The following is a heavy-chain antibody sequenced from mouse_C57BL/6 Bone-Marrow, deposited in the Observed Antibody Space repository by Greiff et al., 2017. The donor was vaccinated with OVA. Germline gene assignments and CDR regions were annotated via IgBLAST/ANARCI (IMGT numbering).Heavy chain of an antibody. CDR2: IRSKSNNYAT. J-gene: IGHJ3*01. V-gene: IGHV10-1*01. CDR1: GFSFNTYA. D-gene: IGHD2-14*01. CDR3: VSEGYAKGFAY. Sequence: EVKLVESGGGLVQPKGSLKLSCAASGFSFNTYAMNWVRQAPGKGLEWVARIRSKSNNYATYYADSVKDRFTISRDDSESMLYLQMNNLKTEDTAMYYCVSEGYAKGFAYWGQGTLVTVSA.